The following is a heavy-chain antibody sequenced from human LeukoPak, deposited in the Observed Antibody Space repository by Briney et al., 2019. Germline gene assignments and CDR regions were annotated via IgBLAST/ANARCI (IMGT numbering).Heavy chain of an antibody. J-gene: IGHJ4*02. V-gene: IGHV1-2*02. CDR2: INPNSGGT. CDR1: GYTFTGYY. CDR3: ARAHYDFWSGYYRSPFDY. Sequence: PGASVKVSCKASGYTFTGYYMHWVRQAPGQGLEWMGWINPNSGGTNYAQKFQGRVTVTRDTSISTAYMELSRLRSDDTAVYYCARAHYDFWSGYYRSPFDYWGQGTLVTVSS. D-gene: IGHD3-3*01.